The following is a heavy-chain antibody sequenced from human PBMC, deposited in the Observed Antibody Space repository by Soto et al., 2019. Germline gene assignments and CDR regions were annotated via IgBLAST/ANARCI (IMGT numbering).Heavy chain of an antibody. CDR1: GFTFSRYA. D-gene: IGHD2-15*01. J-gene: IGHJ3*02. CDR3: AKDQPARIVVVVAAKGAPAFDI. CDR2: ISGSGGST. Sequence: PGGALRLSCAASGFTFSRYAMSWVRQAPGKGLEWVSAISGSGGSTYYADSVKGRFTISRDNSKNTLYLQMNSLRAEDTAVYYCAKDQPARIVVVVAAKGAPAFDIWGQGTMVTVSS. V-gene: IGHV3-23*01.